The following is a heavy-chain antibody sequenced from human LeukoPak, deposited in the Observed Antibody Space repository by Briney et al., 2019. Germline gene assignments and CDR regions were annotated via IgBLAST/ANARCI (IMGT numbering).Heavy chain of an antibody. V-gene: IGHV4-30-4*08. CDR1: GGSISSGDYY. Sequence: SQTLSLTCTVSGGSISSGDYYWSWIRQPPGKGLEWIGYIYYSGSTYYNPSLKSRVTISVDTSKNQFSLKLSSVTAADTAVYYCAREYCYDSSGYYFDYWGQGTLVTVSS. CDR3: AREYCYDSSGYYFDY. J-gene: IGHJ4*02. CDR2: IYYSGST. D-gene: IGHD3-22*01.